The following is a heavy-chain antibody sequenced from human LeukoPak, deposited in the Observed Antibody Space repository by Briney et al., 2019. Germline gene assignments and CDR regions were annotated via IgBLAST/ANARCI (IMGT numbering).Heavy chain of an antibody. V-gene: IGHV4-31*03. Sequence: SQTQSLTCTVSGGPISSGGYYWSWIRQHPGKGLEWIGYIYYSGSTYYTPSLKSRVTISVDTSKNQFSLKLSSVTAADTAVYYCARVYTSGSEGWFDPWGQGTLVTVSS. CDR2: IYYSGST. CDR1: GGPISSGGYY. J-gene: IGHJ5*02. CDR3: ARVYTSGSEGWFDP. D-gene: IGHD6-19*01.